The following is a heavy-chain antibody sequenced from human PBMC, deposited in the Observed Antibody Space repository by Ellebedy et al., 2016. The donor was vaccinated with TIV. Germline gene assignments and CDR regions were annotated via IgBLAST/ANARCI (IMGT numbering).Heavy chain of an antibody. CDR3: ARGGVGRYCTDGVCLQALDY. CDR2: INAGNGHT. J-gene: IGHJ4*02. Sequence: ASVRVSCKASGYTFSSYAMRWVRQAPGQRLEWMGWINAGNGHTKYSQNFQGRVTITWDTSASTAYMELSRLRSEDTAVYYCARGGVGRYCTDGVCLQALDYWGQGTLVTVSS. D-gene: IGHD2-8*01. CDR1: GYTFSSYA. V-gene: IGHV1-3*01.